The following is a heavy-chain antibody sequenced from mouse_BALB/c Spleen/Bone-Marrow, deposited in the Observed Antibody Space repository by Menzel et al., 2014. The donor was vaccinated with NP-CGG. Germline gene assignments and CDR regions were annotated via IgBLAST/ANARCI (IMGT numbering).Heavy chain of an antibody. CDR1: GLSLIGYG. CDR2: IWGDGRT. J-gene: IGHJ2*01. Sequence: QVQLQQSGPGLVAPSQSLSITCTVSGLSLIGYGLNWVRPPPGKGLEWQGMIWGDGRTDYNSALKSRLIISKDNSKSQVFLKMNSLQTDDTARYYCARHRDNYFYFDCWGQGTTLTVSS. D-gene: IGHD1-3*01. V-gene: IGHV2-6-7*01. CDR3: ARHRDNYFYFDC.